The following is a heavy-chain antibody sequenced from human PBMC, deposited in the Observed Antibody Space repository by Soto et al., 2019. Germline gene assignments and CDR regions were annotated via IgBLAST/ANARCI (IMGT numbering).Heavy chain of an antibody. CDR3: AREKWELLRLGFFDY. D-gene: IGHD1-26*01. CDR2: IIPIFGTA. V-gene: IGHV1-69*06. J-gene: IGHJ4*02. Sequence: QVQLVQSGAEVKKPGSSVKVSCKASGGTFSSYAISWVRQAPGQGLEWMGGIIPIFGTANYAQKFKGRVTITADKSTSTAYMELSSLRSEDTAVYYCAREKWELLRLGFFDYWGQGTLVTVSS. CDR1: GGTFSSYA.